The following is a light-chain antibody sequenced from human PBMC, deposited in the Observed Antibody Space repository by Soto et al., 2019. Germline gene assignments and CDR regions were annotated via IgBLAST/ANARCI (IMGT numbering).Light chain of an antibody. CDR1: SSNIGAGYD. CDR2: RNS. J-gene: IGLJ1*01. V-gene: IGLV1-40*01. Sequence: QSVLTQPPSVSGAPGQRVTISCTGSSSNIGAGYDVHWYRQLPGTAPKLLIYRNSNRPSGVPDRFSGSKSGTSASLAITGLQAEDEADYYCQSCDSSLSGSGVFGTGTKVTV. CDR3: QSCDSSLSGSGV.